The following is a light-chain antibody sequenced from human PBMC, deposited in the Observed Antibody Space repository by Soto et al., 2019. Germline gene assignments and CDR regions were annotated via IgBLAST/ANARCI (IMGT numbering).Light chain of an antibody. Sequence: ELVLTQSPATLSLYKGVIVTLSCRASQSVSSYLAWYQQKPGQAPRLLIYDTSNRATGIPARFSGIGSGTDFTLTISSLEPEDFAVYYCQQRSNWPLTFGGGTKVDIK. CDR1: QSVSSY. V-gene: IGKV3-11*01. J-gene: IGKJ4*01. CDR3: QQRSNWPLT. CDR2: DTS.